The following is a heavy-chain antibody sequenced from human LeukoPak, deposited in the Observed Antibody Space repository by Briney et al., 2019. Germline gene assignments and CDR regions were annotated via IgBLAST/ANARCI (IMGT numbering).Heavy chain of an antibody. CDR2: IAYSGST. CDR1: DGSISSDY. CDR3: ARDLEMATPWYYGMDV. J-gene: IGHJ6*02. V-gene: IGHV4-59*01. Sequence: RPSETLSLTCTVSDGSISSDYWSWIRQPPGKGLEWIGYIAYSGSTNYNPSLKSRVTISVDTSNNQFSLKLTSVTAADTAAYYCARDLEMATPWYYGMDVWGQGTTVTVSS. D-gene: IGHD5-24*01.